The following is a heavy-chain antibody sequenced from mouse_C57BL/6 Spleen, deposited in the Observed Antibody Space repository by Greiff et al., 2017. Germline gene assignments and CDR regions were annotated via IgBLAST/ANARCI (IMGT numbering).Heavy chain of an antibody. D-gene: IGHD4-1*01. Sequence: EVKLMESGGGLVKPGGSLKLSCAASGFTFSDYGMHWVRQAPEKGLEWVAYISSGSSTLYYADTVKGRFTISRDNAKNTLFLQMTSLRSEDTAMYYCARLGRGDYWGQGTSVTVSS. CDR2: ISSGSSTL. CDR3: ARLGRGDY. CDR1: GFTFSDYG. J-gene: IGHJ4*01. V-gene: IGHV5-17*01.